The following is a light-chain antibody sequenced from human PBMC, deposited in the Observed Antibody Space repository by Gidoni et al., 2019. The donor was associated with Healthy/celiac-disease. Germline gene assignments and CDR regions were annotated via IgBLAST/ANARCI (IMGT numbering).Light chain of an antibody. CDR1: SSYVGSYNL. V-gene: IGLV2-23*02. J-gene: IGLJ1*01. CDR3: CSYAGSSTSYV. CDR2: EVS. Sequence: QSALTPPASVSWSPGQSITIFCTGTSSYVGSYNLVSWYQQHPGKAPKLMIYEVSKRTSGVSNRFSGSKSGNTASLTISGLQAEDEADYYCCSYAGSSTSYVFGTGTKVTVL.